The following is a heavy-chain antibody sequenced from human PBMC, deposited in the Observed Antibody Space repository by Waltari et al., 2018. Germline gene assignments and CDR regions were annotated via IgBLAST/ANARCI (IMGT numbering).Heavy chain of an antibody. Sequence: EVQLVESGGGLVRPGGSLRLSCAASGFTLSSYSMNWVRLAPGKGLEWVSAISSSSTYIYYAVSVKGRFTISRDNAKNSLYLQMNSLRVEDTAVYYCARFLVRGVFDYWGQGTLVTVTS. CDR1: GFTLSSYS. D-gene: IGHD3-10*01. CDR2: ISSSSTYI. J-gene: IGHJ4*02. CDR3: ARFLVRGVFDY. V-gene: IGHV3-21*01.